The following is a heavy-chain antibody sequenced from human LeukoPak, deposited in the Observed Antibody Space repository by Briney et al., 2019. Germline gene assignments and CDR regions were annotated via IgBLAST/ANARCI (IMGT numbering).Heavy chain of an antibody. CDR2: ISSSSSYI. D-gene: IGHD3-3*01. CDR3: ARDRTPNYDFWSGAAGDY. V-gene: IGHV3-21*03. Sequence: GGSLRLSCAASGFTFSSYSMNWVRQAPGKGLEWVSSISSSSSYIYYADSVKGRFTISRDNAKNSLYLQMNSLRAEDTALYYCARDRTPNYDFWSGAAGDYWGQGTLVTVSS. J-gene: IGHJ4*02. CDR1: GFTFSSYS.